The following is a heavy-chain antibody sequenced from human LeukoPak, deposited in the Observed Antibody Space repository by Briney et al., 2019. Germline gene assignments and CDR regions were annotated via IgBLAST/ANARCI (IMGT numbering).Heavy chain of an antibody. V-gene: IGHV1-18*01. CDR1: GYTFTSYG. CDR2: ISAYIGNT. Sequence: ASVKVSCKASGYTFTSYGISWVRQAPGQGLEWMGWISAYIGNTNYAQKLQGRVTMTTDTSTSTAYMELRSLRSDDTAVYYCARNFDYGGINWFDPWGQGTLVTVSS. D-gene: IGHD4-23*01. CDR3: ARNFDYGGINWFDP. J-gene: IGHJ5*02.